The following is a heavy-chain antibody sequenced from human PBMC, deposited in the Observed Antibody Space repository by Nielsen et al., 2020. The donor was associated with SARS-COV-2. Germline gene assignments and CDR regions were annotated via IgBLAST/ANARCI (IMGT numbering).Heavy chain of an antibody. CDR1: GYTFTSYY. V-gene: IGHV1-18*04. D-gene: IGHD1-7*01. CDR3: TREGFSGGNYPFY. J-gene: IGHJ4*02. CDR2: INPYNGYT. Sequence: ASVKVSCKASGYTFTSYYMHWVRQAPGQGLEWMGWINPYNGYTNYAQKLQDRVTMTTDTSSGTVYMELRSLTPDDTAVYFCTREGFSGGNYPFYWGQGTLVTVSS.